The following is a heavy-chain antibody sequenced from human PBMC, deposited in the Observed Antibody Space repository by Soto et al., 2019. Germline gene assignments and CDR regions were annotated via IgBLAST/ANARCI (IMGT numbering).Heavy chain of an antibody. D-gene: IGHD3-22*01. CDR1: GGSISSGCYY. V-gene: IGHV4-31*03. CDR3: ARGYDSSGYYA. CDR2: IYYSGST. Sequence: SETLSLTSPVSGGSISSGCYYWSWIRQHPGKGLEWIGYIYYSGSTYYNPSLKSRVTISVDTSKNQFSLKLSSVTAADTAVYYCARGYDSSGYYAWGQGTLVTVSS. J-gene: IGHJ4*02.